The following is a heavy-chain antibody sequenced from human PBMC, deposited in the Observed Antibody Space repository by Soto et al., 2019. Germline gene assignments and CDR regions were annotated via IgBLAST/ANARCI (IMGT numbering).Heavy chain of an antibody. D-gene: IGHD1-1*01. CDR1: GFTFDDYG. J-gene: IGHJ5*02. V-gene: IGHV3-9*01. CDR2: ISWNSGSI. CDR3: AKVSTTHTFGPLDP. Sequence: EVQLVESGGGLVQPGRSVRLSCAASGFTFDDYGMHWVRKAPGKGLEWVSGISWNSGSIGYADSVKGRFIISRDNAKNSLYLQMNNLRPEDTAFYFCAKVSTTHTFGPLDPWGQGTLVTVSS.